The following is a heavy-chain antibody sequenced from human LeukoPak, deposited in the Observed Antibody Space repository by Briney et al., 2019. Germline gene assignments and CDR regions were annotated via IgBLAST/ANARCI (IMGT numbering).Heavy chain of an antibody. CDR1: GFTFSSYW. CDR2: INSDGSST. D-gene: IGHD3-10*01. CDR3: ARARRSGGEDLDY. Sequence: GGSLRLSCAASGFTFSSYWMHWVRRAPGKGLVWVSRINSDGSSTSYADSVKGRFTISRDTAKNTLYLKMNSLRAEDTAVYYCARARRSGGEDLDYWGQGTLVTVSS. J-gene: IGHJ4*02. V-gene: IGHV3-74*01.